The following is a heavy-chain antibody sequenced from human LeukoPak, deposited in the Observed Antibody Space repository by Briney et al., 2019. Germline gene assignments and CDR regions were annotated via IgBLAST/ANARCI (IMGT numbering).Heavy chain of an antibody. D-gene: IGHD3-3*01. CDR2: IYYSGST. J-gene: IGHJ5*02. CDR1: GGSISSGDYY. CDR3: SLLSWSGYGGFDP. Sequence: SETLSLTCTVSGGSISSGDYYWSWIRQPPGKGLEWIGYIYYSGSTYYNPSLKSRVTISVDTSKNQFSLKLSSVTAADTAVYCCSLLSWSGYGGFDPWGQGTLVTVSS. V-gene: IGHV4-30-4*01.